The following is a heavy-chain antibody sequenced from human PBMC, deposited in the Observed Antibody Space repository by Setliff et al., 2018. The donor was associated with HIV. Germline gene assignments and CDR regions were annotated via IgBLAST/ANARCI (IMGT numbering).Heavy chain of an antibody. J-gene: IGHJ4*02. CDR1: GGSVGSGSYY. CDR2: IYYSGST. Sequence: PSETLSLTCTVSGGSVGSGSYYWSWIRQSPGKGLERIGYIYYSGSTTYNPTLKSRVTMSIDTSKNQFSLKVRSVSAADTAVYYCARDPPGYGDSNDYWGQGMLVTV. V-gene: IGHV4-61*01. D-gene: IGHD4-17*01. CDR3: ARDPPGYGDSNDY.